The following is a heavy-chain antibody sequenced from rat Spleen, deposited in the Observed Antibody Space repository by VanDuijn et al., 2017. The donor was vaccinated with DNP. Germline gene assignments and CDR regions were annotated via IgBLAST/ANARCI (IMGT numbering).Heavy chain of an antibody. CDR3: GRVAYPGGAMDA. Sequence: EVKLVESGGGLVQPGRSLKLSCAASGFNFNDYWMGWVRQAQGQGLEWIGEINKDSSTIKYNPSLKDKCNTTRNNGKNTRYLQMTKLGSEDTVIYYCGRVAYPGGAMDAWGQGTSVTVSS. CDR1: GFNFNDYW. V-gene: IGHV4-2*01. CDR2: INKDSSTI. J-gene: IGHJ4*01. D-gene: IGHD1-4*01.